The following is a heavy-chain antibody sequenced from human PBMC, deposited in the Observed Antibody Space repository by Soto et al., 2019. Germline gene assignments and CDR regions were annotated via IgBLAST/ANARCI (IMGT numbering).Heavy chain of an antibody. D-gene: IGHD6-13*01. CDR2: IYWDDDE. CDR3: AHRRGAAAVAY. CDR1: GFSLSSSGVA. Sequence: QITLKESGPTLVKPTQTLTLTCSFSGFSLSSSGVAVGWIRQPPAKALEWLALIYWDDDERYSPSLQRRLTISKDTSKNQVVLRMTNMDPSDTGTYYCAHRRGAAAVAYWGQGTLVTVSS. V-gene: IGHV2-5*02. J-gene: IGHJ4*02.